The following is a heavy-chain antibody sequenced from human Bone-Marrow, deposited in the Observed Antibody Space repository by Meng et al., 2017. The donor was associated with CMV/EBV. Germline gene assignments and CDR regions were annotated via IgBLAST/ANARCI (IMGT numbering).Heavy chain of an antibody. V-gene: IGHV4-30-4*08. CDR3: ARAPDILTGYFDY. Sequence: SETLSLTCTVSGGSISSGDYYWSWIRQPPGKGLEWIGYIYYSGSTYYNPSLKSRVTISVDTSKNQFSLKLSSVTAADTAVYYCARAPDILTGYFDYWGQGTLVTVSS. J-gene: IGHJ4*02. D-gene: IGHD3-9*01. CDR1: GGSISSGDYY. CDR2: IYYSGST.